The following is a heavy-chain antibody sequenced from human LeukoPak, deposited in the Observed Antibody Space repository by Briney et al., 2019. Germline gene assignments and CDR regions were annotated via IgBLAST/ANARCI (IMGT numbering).Heavy chain of an antibody. J-gene: IGHJ4*02. CDR2: IKPDTGVT. CDR3: ARDNNWGPDY. Sequence: ASVKVSCTTSGFTFTAHYVHWVRQAPGQGHEWMGWIKPDTGVTYYAQTFQGRFTMTVDVSISTVSMELTSLRSDDTAIYYCARDNNWGPDYWGQGTLVTVSS. CDR1: GFTFTAHY. V-gene: IGHV1-2*02. D-gene: IGHD7-27*01.